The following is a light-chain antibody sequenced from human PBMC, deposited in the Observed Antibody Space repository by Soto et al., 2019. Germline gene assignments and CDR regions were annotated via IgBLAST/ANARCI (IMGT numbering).Light chain of an antibody. J-gene: IGLJ3*02. CDR2: EVS. Sequence: QSALTQPPSASGSTGQSVTISCTGTSSDVGGYKYVSWYQQHPGKAPKLMIYEVSKRPSGVPDRFSGSKSGNTASLTVSGLQAEDEADYYCSSYAGRNNWVFGGGTKLTVL. V-gene: IGLV2-8*01. CDR1: SSDVGGYKY. CDR3: SSYAGRNNWV.